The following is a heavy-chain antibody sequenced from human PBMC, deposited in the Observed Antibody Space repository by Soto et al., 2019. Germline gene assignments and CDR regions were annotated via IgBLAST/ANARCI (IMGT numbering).Heavy chain of an antibody. CDR1: GFRFSGYY. V-gene: IGHV3-11*01. Sequence: QVQLVESGGGLVKPGGSLRLSCAASGFRFSGYYMTWIRQAPGKGLEWVSYISSSGTTTYYADSVKGRFTISRDNAKSSLYLQMNSLRDADTAVYYCVRGYGAPTATIFDYWGQGTLVTVSS. CDR2: ISSSGTTT. D-gene: IGHD2-2*01. J-gene: IGHJ4*02. CDR3: VRGYGAPTATIFDY.